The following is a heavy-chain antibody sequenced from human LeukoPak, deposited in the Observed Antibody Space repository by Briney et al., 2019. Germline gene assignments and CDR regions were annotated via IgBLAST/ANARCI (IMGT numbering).Heavy chain of an antibody. CDR3: AREDYYDSSGYFHYFDY. CDR1: GFTFSSYA. CDR2: ISYDGSNK. D-gene: IGHD3-22*01. V-gene: IGHV3-30-3*01. J-gene: IGHJ4*02. Sequence: GGSLRLSCAASGFTFSSYAMHWVRQAPGKGLEWVAVISYDGSNKYYADSVKGRFTISRDNSKNTLYLQMNSLRAEDTAVYYCAREDYYDSSGYFHYFDYWGQGTLVTVSS.